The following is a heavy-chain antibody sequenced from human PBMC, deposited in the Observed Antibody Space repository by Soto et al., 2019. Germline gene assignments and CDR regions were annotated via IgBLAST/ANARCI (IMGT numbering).Heavy chain of an antibody. D-gene: IGHD1-26*01. J-gene: IGHJ4*02. V-gene: IGHV4-59*08. CDR1: GGSISSYY. Sequence: SETLSLTCTVSGGSISSYYWSWIRQPPGKGLEWIGYIYYSGSTNYTPSLKSRLTISVDTSKNQFSLKLTSMTAADTAISFCAGDIRSGSYRFDYWGQGILVTVSS. CDR3: AGDIRSGSYRFDY. CDR2: IYYSGST.